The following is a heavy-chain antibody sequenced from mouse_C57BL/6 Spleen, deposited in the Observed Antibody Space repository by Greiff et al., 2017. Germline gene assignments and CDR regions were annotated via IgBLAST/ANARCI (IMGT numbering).Heavy chain of an antibody. Sequence: QVQLQQSGAELVKPGASVKISCKASGYAFSSYWMNWVKQRPGKGLEWIGQIYPGAGDTNYNGKFKGKATLTADKSSSTAYMQLSSLTSEDSAVYFCAREGNSPSCAYWGKGTLVTVSA. V-gene: IGHV1-80*01. CDR3: AREGNSPSCAY. D-gene: IGHD2-1*01. CDR2: IYPGAGDT. J-gene: IGHJ3*01. CDR1: GYAFSSYW.